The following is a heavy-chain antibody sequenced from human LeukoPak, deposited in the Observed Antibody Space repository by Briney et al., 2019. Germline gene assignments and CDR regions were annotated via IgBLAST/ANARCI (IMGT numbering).Heavy chain of an antibody. D-gene: IGHD1-26*01. CDR1: GFTVSSNY. CDR3: ARGGGSYSYDY. V-gene: IGHV3-66*01. Sequence: PRGSLRLSCAASGFTVSSNYMSWVRQAPGKGLEWVSVIYSGGSTYYADSVKGRFTISRDTSKNTLYVQMNSLRAEDTAVYYCARGGGSYSYDYWGQGTLVTVSS. CDR2: IYSGGST. J-gene: IGHJ4*02.